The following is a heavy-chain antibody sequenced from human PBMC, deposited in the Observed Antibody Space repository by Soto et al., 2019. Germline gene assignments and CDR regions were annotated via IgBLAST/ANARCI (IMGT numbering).Heavy chain of an antibody. D-gene: IGHD3-10*01. CDR3: ATGRDYYCSAY. Sequence: PETLSLTCTGSDGHIFDYFWSWIRQPLGKELEWIGYAYYSESTNYKPSLNYNPSLKIRVTISLDTSTNQYSLRLSSVTTADTAVYYCATGRDYYCSAYWGQGTPVTVSS. CDR2: AYYSEST. V-gene: IGHV4-59*03. CDR1: DGHIFDYF. J-gene: IGHJ4*01.